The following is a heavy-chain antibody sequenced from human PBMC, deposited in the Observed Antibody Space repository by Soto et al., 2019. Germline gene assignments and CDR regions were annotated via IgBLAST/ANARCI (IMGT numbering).Heavy chain of an antibody. J-gene: IGHJ6*02. V-gene: IGHV1-2*04. CDR3: ARAGDSGYDYNPYYYYGMDV. CDR2: INPNSGGT. Sequence: ASVKVSCKASGYTFTGYCMHWVRQAPGQGLEWMGWINPNSGGTNYAQKFQGWVTMTRDTSISTAYMELSRLRSDDTAVYYCARAGDSGYDYNPYYYYGMDVWGQGTTVTVSS. CDR1: GYTFTGYC. D-gene: IGHD5-12*01.